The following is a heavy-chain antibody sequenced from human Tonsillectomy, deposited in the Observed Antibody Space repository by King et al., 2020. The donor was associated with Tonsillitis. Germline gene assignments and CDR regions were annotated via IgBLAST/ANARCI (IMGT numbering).Heavy chain of an antibody. Sequence: LQLQESGPGLVKPSETLSLTCTVSGGSISSSSYFWGWIRQPPGKGLEWIGSIYYSGSTYYNPSLKSRVTISVDTSKNHFSLKLSSVTAADSAVYYCARQGCSGGIRYSTTGYFYGMDVWGQGTTVTVSS. CDR3: ARQGCSGGIRYSTTGYFYGMDV. J-gene: IGHJ6*02. D-gene: IGHD2-15*01. CDR2: IYYSGST. V-gene: IGHV4-39*01. CDR1: GGSISSSSYF.